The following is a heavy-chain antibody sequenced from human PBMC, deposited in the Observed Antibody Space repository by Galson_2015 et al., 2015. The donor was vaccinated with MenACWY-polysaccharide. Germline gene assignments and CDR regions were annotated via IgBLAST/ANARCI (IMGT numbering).Heavy chain of an antibody. Sequence: SLRLSCAASGFTFSSYWMSWVRQAPGKGLEWVANIKQDGSEKYYADSVKGRFTISRDNSKNTLYLQMNSLRAEDTAVYYCARDRGSSGYYYKYWGQGTLVTVSS. V-gene: IGHV3-7*01. D-gene: IGHD3-22*01. J-gene: IGHJ4*02. CDR2: IKQDGSEK. CDR3: ARDRGSSGYYYKY. CDR1: GFTFSSYW.